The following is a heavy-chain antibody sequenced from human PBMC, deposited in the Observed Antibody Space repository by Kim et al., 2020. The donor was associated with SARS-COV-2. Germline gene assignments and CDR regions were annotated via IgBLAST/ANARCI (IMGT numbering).Heavy chain of an antibody. Sequence: GGSLRLSCAASGFTFSAYAMSWVRQAPGKGLEWVSVLSANGISTNYAQSVEGRFTISRDNSKNTLYLQMKSLRADDTAVYYCAKILRTADDGTWVGAFDIWGQGTVVTVSS. J-gene: IGHJ3*02. V-gene: IGHV3-23*01. CDR2: LSANGIST. CDR1: GFTFSAYA. CDR3: AKILRTADDGTWVGAFDI. D-gene: IGHD1-26*01.